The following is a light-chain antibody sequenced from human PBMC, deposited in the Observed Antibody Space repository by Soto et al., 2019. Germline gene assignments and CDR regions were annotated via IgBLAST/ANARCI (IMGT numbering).Light chain of an antibody. CDR2: EDN. J-gene: IGLJ1*01. Sequence: NFMLTQPHSMSESPGKTVTISCTRSSGSIASNYVQWYQQRPGSVPTTVIYEDNQRPSGVPDRFSGSVDSSSNSASLTISGLENEDEADYYCQSYDNSSYVFGTGTKLTVL. V-gene: IGLV6-57*04. CDR1: SGSIASNY. CDR3: QSYDNSSYV.